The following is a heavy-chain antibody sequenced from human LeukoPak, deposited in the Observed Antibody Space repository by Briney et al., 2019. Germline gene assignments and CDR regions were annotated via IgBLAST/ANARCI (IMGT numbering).Heavy chain of an antibody. Sequence: SVKVSCKASGGTFSSYAISWVRQAAGQGLEWMGGIIPIFGTANYAQKFQGRVTITADKSTSTAYMELSSLRSEDTAVYYCARDGYYDTAGDYWGQGTLVTVSS. CDR3: ARDGYYDTAGDY. J-gene: IGHJ4*02. CDR1: GGTFSSYA. CDR2: IIPIFGTA. D-gene: IGHD3-9*01. V-gene: IGHV1-69*06.